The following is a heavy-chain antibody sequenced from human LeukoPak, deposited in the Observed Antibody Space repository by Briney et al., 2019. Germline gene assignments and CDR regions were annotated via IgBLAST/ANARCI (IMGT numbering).Heavy chain of an antibody. CDR1: GYTFTSYG. J-gene: IGHJ6*02. V-gene: IGHV1-18*01. CDR2: ICAYNGNT. D-gene: IGHD6-13*01. Sequence: ASVKVSCKASGYTFTSYGISWVRQAPGQGLEWMGWICAYNGNTNYAQKLQGRVTMTTDTSTSTAYMELRSLRSDDTAVYYCARVARSSSWRTYYYYGMDVWGQGTTVTVSS. CDR3: ARVARSSSWRTYYYYGMDV.